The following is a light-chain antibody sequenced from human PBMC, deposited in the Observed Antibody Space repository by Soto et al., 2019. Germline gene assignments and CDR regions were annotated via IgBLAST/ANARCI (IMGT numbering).Light chain of an antibody. CDR3: QVWESSSDIYV. V-gene: IGLV3-21*01. Sequence: SSELTQPPSVSVAPGGTASIPCEQSDIGTKLVQWYQQKPGQAPVLVMSDDDDRPSGIPERFSGYNSVHTATLTISRVEAGDEADYYCQVWESSSDIYVFGTGTKVTVL. CDR2: DDD. J-gene: IGLJ1*01. CDR1: DIGTKL.